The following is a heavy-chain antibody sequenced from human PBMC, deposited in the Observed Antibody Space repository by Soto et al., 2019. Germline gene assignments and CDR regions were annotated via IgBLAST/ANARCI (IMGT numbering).Heavy chain of an antibody. D-gene: IGHD1-26*01. CDR3: AKKIVGTSQRGSFRWFDP. V-gene: IGHV3-23*01. Sequence: GGSLRLSCAASGFTFSSYAMSWVRQAPGKGLEWVSAISGSGGSTYYADSVKGRFTISRDNSKNTLYLQMNSLRAEDTAVYYCAKKIVGTSQRGSFRWFDPWGQGTLVTVSS. J-gene: IGHJ5*02. CDR2: ISGSGGST. CDR1: GFTFSSYA.